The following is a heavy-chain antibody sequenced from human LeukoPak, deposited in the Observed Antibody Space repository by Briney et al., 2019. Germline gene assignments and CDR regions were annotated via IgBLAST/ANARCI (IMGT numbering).Heavy chain of an antibody. J-gene: IGHJ5*02. V-gene: IGHV3-74*01. CDR1: GLTFSNSW. Sequence: GGSLRLSCEASGLTFSNSWMHWVRQVPGKGLVWVSRMYGDMRDISYADSVKGRFTTSRDNAKNTVYLQMNSLRGEDTAVYYCARDLGLRGSTWGQGTLVTVSS. CDR2: MYGDMRDI. CDR3: ARDLGLRGST. D-gene: IGHD5-12*01.